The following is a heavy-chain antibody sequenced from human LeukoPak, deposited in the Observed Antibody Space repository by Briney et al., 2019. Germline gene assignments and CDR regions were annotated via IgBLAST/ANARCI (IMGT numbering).Heavy chain of an antibody. CDR1: GYTFTSYG. CDR3: ARVPQRLYSSSWTIDY. CDR2: ISAYNGNT. D-gene: IGHD6-6*01. V-gene: IGHV1-18*01. Sequence: ASVKVSCKASGYTFTSYGISWVRQAPGQGLEWMGWISAYNGNTNYAQKLQGRVTMTTDTSTSTAYMELRSLRSDDTAVYYCARVPQRLYSSSWTIDYWGQGTLDTVSS. J-gene: IGHJ4*02.